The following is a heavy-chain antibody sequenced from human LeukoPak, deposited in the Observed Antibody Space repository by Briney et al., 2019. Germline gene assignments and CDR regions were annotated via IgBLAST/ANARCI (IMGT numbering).Heavy chain of an antibody. CDR1: GFTFSIYS. CDR2: ISSSSSTI. V-gene: IGHV3-48*01. CDR3: ARDLSYPDIVVVPAAIDV. D-gene: IGHD2-2*01. Sequence: PGGSLRLSCAASGFTFSIYSMNWVRQAPGKGLEWVSYISSSSSTIYYADSVKGRFTISRDNAKNSLYLQMNSLRAEDTAVYYCARDLSYPDIVVVPAAIDVWGKGTTVTVSS. J-gene: IGHJ6*04.